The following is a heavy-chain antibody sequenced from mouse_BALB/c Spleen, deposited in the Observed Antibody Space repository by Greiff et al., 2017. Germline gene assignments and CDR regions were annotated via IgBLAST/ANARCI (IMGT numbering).Heavy chain of an antibody. J-gene: IGHJ4*01. Sequence: QVQLQQSGAELARPGASVKMSCKASGYTFTSYTMHWVKQRPGQGLEWIGYINPSSGYTNYNQKFKDKATLTADKSSSTAYMQLSSLTSEDSAVYYCARIYDYDGHYYAMDYWGQGTSVTVSS. CDR3: ARIYDYDGHYYAMDY. V-gene: IGHV1-4*01. CDR2: INPSSGYT. D-gene: IGHD2-4*01. CDR1: GYTFTSYT.